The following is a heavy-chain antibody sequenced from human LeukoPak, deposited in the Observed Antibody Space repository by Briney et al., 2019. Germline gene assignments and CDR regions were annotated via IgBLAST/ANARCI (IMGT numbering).Heavy chain of an antibody. CDR2: ISGSGDST. D-gene: IGHD3-22*01. Sequence: GGSLRLSCAASGFTFSTYAVTWVRQAPGKGLEWVSTISGSGDSTYYADSVEGRFTISRDNSKDTLYLQMSSVRVDDTAVYYCARDRGRYYDSRGFYWGYYFDFWGQGILVTVST. CDR1: GFTFSTYA. V-gene: IGHV3-23*01. J-gene: IGHJ4*02. CDR3: ARDRGRYYDSRGFYWGYYFDF.